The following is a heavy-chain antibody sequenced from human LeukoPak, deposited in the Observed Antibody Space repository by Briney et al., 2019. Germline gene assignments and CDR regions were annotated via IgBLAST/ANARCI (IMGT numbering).Heavy chain of an antibody. CDR2: ISSSSSYI. Sequence: PGGSLRLSCAASGFTFSSYSMNWARQAPGKGLEWVSSISSSSSYIYYADSVKGRFTISRDNAKNSLYLQMNSLRAEDTAVYYCARDLTRITIFGVVIPIDYFDYWGQGTLVTVSS. CDR1: GFTFSSYS. CDR3: ARDLTRITIFGVVIPIDYFDY. J-gene: IGHJ4*01. V-gene: IGHV3-21*01. D-gene: IGHD3-3*01.